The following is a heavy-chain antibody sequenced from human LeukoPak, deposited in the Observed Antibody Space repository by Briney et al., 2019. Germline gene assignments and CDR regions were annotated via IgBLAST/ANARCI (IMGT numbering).Heavy chain of an antibody. CDR2: ISGSGETT. CDR3: AKTNGYFDQ. Sequence: PGGSLRLSCAASGFTFSSYGMTWLRQTPAKGLEWVSAISGSGETTYYSDSVKGRFTISGDNSKNTLFLQMNSLGVEDAAMYYCAKTNGYFDQWGQGTLVAVSS. J-gene: IGHJ4*02. CDR1: GFTFSSYG. D-gene: IGHD2-8*01. V-gene: IGHV3-23*01.